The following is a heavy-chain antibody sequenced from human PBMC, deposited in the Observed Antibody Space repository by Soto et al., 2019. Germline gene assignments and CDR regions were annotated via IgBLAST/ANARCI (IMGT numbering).Heavy chain of an antibody. CDR3: ARVRRRWFFDL. CDR2: MNPNSGNT. CDR1: GYSFTSDD. Sequence: QVQLVQSGAEVKKPGASVKVSCKTSGYSFTSDDINWVRQATGQGLEWMGWMNPNSGNTGYAQKFQGRVTMTRNTSIRTAYMELSSQTSEDTAVYYCARVRRRWFFDLWGRGTLVTVSS. V-gene: IGHV1-8*01. J-gene: IGHJ2*01.